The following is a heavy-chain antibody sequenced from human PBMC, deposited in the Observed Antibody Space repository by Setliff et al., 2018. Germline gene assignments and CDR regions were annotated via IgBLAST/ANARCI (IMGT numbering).Heavy chain of an antibody. Sequence: GASVKVSCKASGYTFTAYNINWVRQATGQGLELMGWMNPNNGKTGYIQKLQGRVTTTRNTSISTVYMELSSLRPEDTAVYYCAEGLRGNDAFDIWGQGTMVTVS. CDR1: GYTFTAYN. D-gene: IGHD5-12*01. CDR2: MNPNNGKT. J-gene: IGHJ3*02. V-gene: IGHV1-8*02. CDR3: AEGLRGNDAFDI.